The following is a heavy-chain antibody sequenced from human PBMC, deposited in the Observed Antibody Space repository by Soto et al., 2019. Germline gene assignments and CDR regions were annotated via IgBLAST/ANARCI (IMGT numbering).Heavy chain of an antibody. J-gene: IGHJ4*02. D-gene: IGHD3-22*01. CDR3: ASITMIDRSRGYYFDY. V-gene: IGHV1-69*13. Sequence: SVKVSCKASGGTFSSYAISWVRQAPGQGLEWMGGIIPIFGTANYAQKFQGRVTITADESTSTAYMELSSLRSEDTAVYYCASITMIDRSRGYYFDYWGQGTLVTVSS. CDR1: GGTFSSYA. CDR2: IIPIFGTA.